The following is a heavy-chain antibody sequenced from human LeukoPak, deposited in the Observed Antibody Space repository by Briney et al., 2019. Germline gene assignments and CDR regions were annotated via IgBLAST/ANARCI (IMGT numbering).Heavy chain of an antibody. J-gene: IGHJ6*04. V-gene: IGHV3-48*03. CDR2: ISSSGSTI. CDR3: AELGITMIGGV. Sequence: GGSLRLSCAASGFTFSSYAMNWVRQAPGKGLEWVSYISSSGSTIYYADSVKGRFTISRDNAKNSLYLQMNSLRAEDTAVYYCAELGITMIGGVWGKGATVTISS. CDR1: GFTFSSYA. D-gene: IGHD3-10*02.